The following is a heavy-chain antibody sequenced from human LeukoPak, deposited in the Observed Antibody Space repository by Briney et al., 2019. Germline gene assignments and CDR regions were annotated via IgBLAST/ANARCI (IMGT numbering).Heavy chain of an antibody. CDR1: GGSFSGYY. CDR3: AREDGYNFDDAFDI. CDR2: IHYSGST. J-gene: IGHJ3*02. V-gene: IGHV4-34*01. Sequence: SETLSLTCAVYGGSFSGYYWGWIRQPPGKGLEWIGSIHYSGSTYYNPSLRSRVTISVDTSKNQFSLKLSSVTAADTAVYYCAREDGYNFDDAFDIWGQGTMVTVSS. D-gene: IGHD5-24*01.